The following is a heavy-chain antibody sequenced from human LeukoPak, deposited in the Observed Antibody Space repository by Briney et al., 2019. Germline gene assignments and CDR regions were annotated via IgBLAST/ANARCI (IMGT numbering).Heavy chain of an antibody. V-gene: IGHV3-23*01. CDR1: GFTSSSYA. CDR2: IRGSGGST. Sequence: GGCLRLSCAASGFTSSSYAMSWVRQAPGKGLEWVSAIRGSGGSTYYADSVKGRFTISRDNSKTTLYLQMNSLRAEDTAVYYCAKAGHYYYYYMDVWGKGTTVTVSS. J-gene: IGHJ6*03. CDR3: AKAGHYYYYYMDV.